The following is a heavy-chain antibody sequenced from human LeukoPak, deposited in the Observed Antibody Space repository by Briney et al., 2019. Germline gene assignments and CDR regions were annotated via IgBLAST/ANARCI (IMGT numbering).Heavy chain of an antibody. D-gene: IGHD1-14*01. V-gene: IGHV4-39*01. CDR3: SRLGITSGYFDY. J-gene: IGHJ4*02. Sequence: PSETLSLTCTVSGGSINSSSYYWGWIRQPPGKGLEWIGSIYYSGSTYYNPSLKSRVTIYVDTSKNQFSLTLSSVTPPDTSLYYCSRLGITSGYFDYWGQGTLVTVSS. CDR2: IYYSGST. CDR1: GGSINSSSYY.